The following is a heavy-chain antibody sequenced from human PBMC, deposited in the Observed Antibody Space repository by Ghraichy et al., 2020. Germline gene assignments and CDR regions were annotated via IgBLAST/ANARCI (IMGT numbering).Heavy chain of an antibody. CDR2: VRYDGSNK. CDR3: AKDLAGYSDY. V-gene: IGHV3-30*02. CDR1: GFTFSNYG. J-gene: IGHJ4*02. Sequence: GGSLRLSCAASGFTFSNYGMHWVRQAPGKGLEWVTFVRYDGSNKFYADSVKGRFTISRDNSKNTLYLQMNSLRAEDTAVYYCAKDLAGYSDYWGQGTLVTVSS.